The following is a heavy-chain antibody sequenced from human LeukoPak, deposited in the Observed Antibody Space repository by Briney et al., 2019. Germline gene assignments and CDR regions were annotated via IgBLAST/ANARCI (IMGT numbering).Heavy chain of an antibody. CDR3: ARVVPPGDIDY. D-gene: IGHD3-10*01. J-gene: IGHJ4*02. V-gene: IGHV4-39*07. Sequence: GSLRLSCAASGCTVSSNYMSWVRQPPGKGLEWIGSIYYTGTTYYNPSLKSRVTISVDTSKNQFSLKLSSVTAADTAVYYCARVVPPGDIDYWGQGTLVTVSS. CDR1: GCTVSSNY. CDR2: IYYTGTT.